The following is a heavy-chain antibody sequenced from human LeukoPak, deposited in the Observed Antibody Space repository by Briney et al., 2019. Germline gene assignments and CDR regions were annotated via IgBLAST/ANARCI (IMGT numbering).Heavy chain of an antibody. CDR2: FYYSGST. Sequence: SETLSLTCAVYGGSFSGYYWSWIRQPPGKGLDWIGSFYYSGSTYYNPSLKSRVTISVDTSKNQFSLKLSSVTAADTAVFYCARARGWLDAFDIWGQGTMVTVSS. J-gene: IGHJ3*02. CDR1: GGSFSGYY. V-gene: IGHV4-34*01. CDR3: ARARGWLDAFDI. D-gene: IGHD5-12*01.